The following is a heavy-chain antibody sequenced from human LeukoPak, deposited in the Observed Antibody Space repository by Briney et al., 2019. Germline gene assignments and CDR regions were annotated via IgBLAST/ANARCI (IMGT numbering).Heavy chain of an antibody. V-gene: IGHV3-20*04. Sequence: RPGGSLRLSCVASGFIFSDYSMDWVRQAPGKGLEWVSGINWNGGSTGSADSVKGRFTISRDNAKNSLYLQMNSLRAEDTALYYCARREVGATTGDDYYYYMDVWGKGTTVTVSS. J-gene: IGHJ6*03. CDR1: GFIFSDYS. CDR2: INWNGGST. D-gene: IGHD1-26*01. CDR3: ARREVGATTGDDYYYYMDV.